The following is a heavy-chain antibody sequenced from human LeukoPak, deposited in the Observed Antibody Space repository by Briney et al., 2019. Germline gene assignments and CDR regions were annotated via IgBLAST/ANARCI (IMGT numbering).Heavy chain of an antibody. D-gene: IGHD3-22*01. Sequence: SETLSLTCTVSGGSIGSSSYYWAWIRQPPGKGLEWIGSIYYSGSTYYTPSLKSRVTISADTSKNQFSLKLTSVTAADSAMYHCARHSESSGQRWFDPWGQGALVTVSS. CDR2: IYYSGST. CDR3: ARHSESSGQRWFDP. CDR1: GGSIGSSSYY. V-gene: IGHV4-39*01. J-gene: IGHJ5*02.